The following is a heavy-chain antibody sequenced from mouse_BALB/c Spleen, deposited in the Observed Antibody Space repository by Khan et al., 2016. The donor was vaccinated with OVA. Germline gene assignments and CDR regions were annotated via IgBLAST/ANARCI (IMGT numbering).Heavy chain of an antibody. Sequence: QVQLQQSGAELVKPGASVKMSCKAFGYTFTTYPIEWMKQNHGKSLEWIGHFHPYNDDTKYNEKFTGKAKLTEEKSSSTVYLELSRLTSDDSAVEYGARVRLRRTGYYLDYWGQGTTLTVSS. CDR1: GYTFTTYP. CDR2: FHPYNDDT. J-gene: IGHJ2*01. D-gene: IGHD2-14*01. CDR3: ARVRLRRTGYYLDY. V-gene: IGHV1-47*01.